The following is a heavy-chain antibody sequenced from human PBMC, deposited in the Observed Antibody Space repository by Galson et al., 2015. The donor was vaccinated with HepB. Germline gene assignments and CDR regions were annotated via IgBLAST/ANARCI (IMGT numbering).Heavy chain of an antibody. CDR3: VKDSYGMAV. V-gene: IGHV3-64D*06. CDR1: GFTFSPYA. J-gene: IGHJ6*02. Sequence: SLRLSCAASGFTFSPYAMHWVRQAPGKGLEYVSAITRSGGSTYYADSVKGRFTISRDNSKNTLYLEMSSLRAEDTAVYYCVKDSYGMAVWGQGTTVIVSS. CDR2: ITRSGGST.